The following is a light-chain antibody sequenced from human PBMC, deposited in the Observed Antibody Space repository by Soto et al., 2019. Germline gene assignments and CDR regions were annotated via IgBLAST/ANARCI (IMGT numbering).Light chain of an antibody. Sequence: EIVMTQSPATLSVSPGERATLSCRASQSVSSNLGWYQQKPGQAPRLLIYGASTRATGIPARFSGSGSGTEFTLIISSLQSEDFAVYYCQQYNNWPRTFGQGTQVEIK. CDR3: QQYNNWPRT. CDR2: GAS. CDR1: QSVSSN. V-gene: IGKV3-15*01. J-gene: IGKJ1*01.